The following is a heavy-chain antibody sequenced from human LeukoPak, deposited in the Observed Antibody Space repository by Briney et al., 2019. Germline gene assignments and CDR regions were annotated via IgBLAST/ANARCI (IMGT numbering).Heavy chain of an antibody. CDR3: ARDRSHYDFWSGYYDYFDY. D-gene: IGHD3-3*01. CDR1: GFTFSSYW. CDR2: IKQDGSER. Sequence: GGSLRLSCAASGFTFSSYWMSWVRQAPGKGLEWVANIKQDGSERYYVDSVKGRFTISRDNAKNSLYLQMNSLRAEDTAVYYCARDRSHYDFWSGYYDYFDYWGQGTLVTVSS. V-gene: IGHV3-7*01. J-gene: IGHJ4*02.